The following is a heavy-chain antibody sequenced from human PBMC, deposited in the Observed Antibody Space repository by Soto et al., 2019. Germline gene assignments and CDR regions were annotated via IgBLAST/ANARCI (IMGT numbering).Heavy chain of an antibody. CDR2: IIPIFGTA. Sequence: SVKVSCKASGGTFSSYAISWVRQAPGQGLEWMGGIIPIFGTANYAQKFQGRVTITADESTSTAYMELSSLRSEDTAVYYCARRYSSSVDAFDIWGQGTMVTVSS. V-gene: IGHV1-69*13. CDR1: GGTFSSYA. J-gene: IGHJ3*02. CDR3: ARRYSSSVDAFDI. D-gene: IGHD6-6*01.